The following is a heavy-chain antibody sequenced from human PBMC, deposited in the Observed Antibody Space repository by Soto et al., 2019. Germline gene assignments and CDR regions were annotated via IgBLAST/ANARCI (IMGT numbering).Heavy chain of an antibody. CDR1: GFAFSSFA. CDR3: AGPGYSSQDY. CDR2: ISGSGDGT. J-gene: IGHJ4*02. Sequence: GGSLRLSCAASGFAFSSFALSWVRQAPGKGLEWVSAISGSGDGTDYADSVKGRFTISRDNSKNTLYLQMNSLRAEDTAVYYCAGPGYSSQDYWGQGALVTVSS. V-gene: IGHV3-23*01. D-gene: IGHD5-18*01.